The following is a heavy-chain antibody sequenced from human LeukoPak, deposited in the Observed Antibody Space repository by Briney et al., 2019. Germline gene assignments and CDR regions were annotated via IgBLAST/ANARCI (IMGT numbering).Heavy chain of an antibody. CDR1: GGSISSYY. V-gene: IGHV4-4*07. J-gene: IGHJ5*02. CDR2: IYTSGST. CDR3: ARGTNDFWSGYSTNWFDP. Sequence: SETLSLTCTVSGGSISSYYWSWIRQPPGKGLEWIGRIYTSGSTNYNPSLKSRVTMSVDTSKNQFSLKLSSVTAADTAVYYCARGTNDFWSGYSTNWFDPWGQGTLVTVSS. D-gene: IGHD3-3*01.